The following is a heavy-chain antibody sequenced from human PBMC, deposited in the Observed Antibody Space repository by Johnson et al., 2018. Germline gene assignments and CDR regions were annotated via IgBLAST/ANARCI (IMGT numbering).Heavy chain of an antibody. Sequence: QVQLQESGPGLVKPSEALSLTCTVSGGSISSYYWSWIRQPPGERLEWIGYVYYRGSTNYNPSLKSRVTISVDTSKTQFSLRLRSVTAADTVVYYCARSLLGHSSGTSMDVCGKGTMVTVSS. D-gene: IGHD6-19*01. V-gene: IGHV4-59*01. CDR3: ARSLLGHSSGTSMDV. J-gene: IGHJ6*03. CDR2: VYYRGST. CDR1: GGSISSYY.